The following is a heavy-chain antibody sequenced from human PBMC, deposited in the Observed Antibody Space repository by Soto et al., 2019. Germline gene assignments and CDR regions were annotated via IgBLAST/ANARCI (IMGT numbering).Heavy chain of an antibody. J-gene: IGHJ4*02. CDR2: IDWDDDK. CDR3: ARIKRENSIPDF. V-gene: IGHV2-70*11. Sequence: SGPTLVNPTQSLRLSCTFSGFSLSTSGMCVSWIRQPPGKALEWLARIDWDDDKYYSTSLKTRLTISKDTSQNQVVLTMTSMDPVDTATYYCARIKRENSIPDFWGQGTLVTSPQ. CDR1: GFSLSTSGMC.